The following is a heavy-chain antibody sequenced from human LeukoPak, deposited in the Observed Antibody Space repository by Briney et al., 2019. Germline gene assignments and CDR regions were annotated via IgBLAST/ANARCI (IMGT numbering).Heavy chain of an antibody. CDR1: GFTFSSYS. CDR3: ARDAHIVRGVNPLDY. Sequence: PGGSLRLSCAASGFTFSSYSMNWVHQAPGKELEWISYVSYSSSTIYYADSVKGRFTISRDNAKNSLYLQMNSLRDEDTAVYYCARDAHIVRGVNPLDYWGQGTLVTVSS. CDR2: VSYSSSTI. D-gene: IGHD3-10*01. J-gene: IGHJ4*02. V-gene: IGHV3-48*02.